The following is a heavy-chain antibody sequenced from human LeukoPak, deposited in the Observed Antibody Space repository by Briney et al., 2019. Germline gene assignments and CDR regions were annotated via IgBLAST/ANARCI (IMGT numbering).Heavy chain of an antibody. CDR1: GFTFSSYA. CDR3: AKERSFGTWLGDY. J-gene: IGHJ4*03. V-gene: IGHV3-23*01. Sequence: GGSLRLSCAASGFTFSSYAMTWVRQAPGKGLEWVSAISGSGGGTYYADSVKGRFTISRDNSKNTLYLQMNSLRAEDTAVYYCAKERSFGTWLGDYWGQGTTVTVSS. D-gene: IGHD2/OR15-2a*01. CDR2: ISGSGGGT.